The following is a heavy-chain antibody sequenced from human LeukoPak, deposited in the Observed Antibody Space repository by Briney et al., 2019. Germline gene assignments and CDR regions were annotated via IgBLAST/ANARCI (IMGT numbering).Heavy chain of an antibody. V-gene: IGHV1-8*01. Sequence: PRASVKVSCKASGYTFTSYDINWVRQATGQGLEWMGWMNPNSGNIGYAQKFQGRVTVTRDTSTSTVHMELSGLRSEDTAVYYCARDQEAFDYWGQGTLVTVSS. CDR3: ARDQEAFDY. CDR2: MNPNSGNI. CDR1: GYTFTSYD. J-gene: IGHJ4*02.